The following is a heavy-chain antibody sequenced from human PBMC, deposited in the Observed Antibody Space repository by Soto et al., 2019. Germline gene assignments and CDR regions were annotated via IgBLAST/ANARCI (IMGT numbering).Heavy chain of an antibody. V-gene: IGHV3-23*01. Sequence: GGSLRLSCAASGFTFSSYAMSWVRQAPGKGLEWVSAISGSGGSTYYADSVEGRFTISRDNSKNTLYLQMNSLRAEDTAVYYCAKDPLSTVTPYYFDYWGQGTLVTVSS. CDR2: ISGSGGST. CDR1: GFTFSSYA. D-gene: IGHD4-17*01. CDR3: AKDPLSTVTPYYFDY. J-gene: IGHJ4*02.